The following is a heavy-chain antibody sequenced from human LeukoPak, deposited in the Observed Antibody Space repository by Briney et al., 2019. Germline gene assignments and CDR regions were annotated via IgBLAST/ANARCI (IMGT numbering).Heavy chain of an antibody. CDR1: GFTFSSYA. D-gene: IGHD6-13*01. V-gene: IGHV3-30*04. CDR3: ARGIAAAGTDY. Sequence: GGSLRLSCAASGFTFSSYAMHWVRQAPGKGLEWVAVISYDGSNKYYADSVKGRFTISRDNAKNSLYLQMNSLRAEDTAVYYCARGIAAAGTDYWGQGTLVTVSS. J-gene: IGHJ4*02. CDR2: ISYDGSNK.